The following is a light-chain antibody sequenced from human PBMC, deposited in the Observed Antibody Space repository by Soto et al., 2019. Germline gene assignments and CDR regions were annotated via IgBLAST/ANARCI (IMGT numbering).Light chain of an antibody. J-gene: IGKJ1*01. Sequence: EIVLTQSPATLSLSPGERATLSCRASQSVRSSLAWYQQKPGQPPRLLIYEASNRATGIPARFSGSGSGTAFTLTTRRLESEDFVRCYLHQRRNWWTFGPGTKVAIK. CDR3: HQRRNWWT. CDR1: QSVRSS. V-gene: IGKV3-11*01. CDR2: EAS.